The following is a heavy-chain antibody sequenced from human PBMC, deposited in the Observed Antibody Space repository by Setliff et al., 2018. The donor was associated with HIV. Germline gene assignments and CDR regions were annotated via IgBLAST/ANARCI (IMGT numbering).Heavy chain of an antibody. CDR3: ARESPDGLDV. V-gene: IGHV4-59*11. CDR1: GGSISNHY. J-gene: IGHJ6*02. Sequence: ETLSLTCTVSGGSISNHYWGWIRQPPGKGLEWIGWIYYSGNTRYNPSLKSRVTISRDTAKNEFSVKLTSVTAADTAVYYCARESPDGLDVWGQGTTVTVSS. CDR2: IYYSGNT.